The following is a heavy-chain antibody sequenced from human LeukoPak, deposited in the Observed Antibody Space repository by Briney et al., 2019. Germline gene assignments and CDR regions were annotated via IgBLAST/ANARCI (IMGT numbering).Heavy chain of an antibody. D-gene: IGHD3-22*01. J-gene: IGHJ4*02. CDR3: ATDYYDSGGYYTGSY. CDR1: GFTFSDYY. Sequence: GGSLRLSCAASGFTFSDYYMSWIRQAPGKGLEWVSYISSSGSTIYYADSVKGRFTISRDNAKNSLYLQMNSLRAEDTAVYHCATDYYDSGGYYTGSYWGQGTLVTVSS. CDR2: ISSSGSTI. V-gene: IGHV3-11*04.